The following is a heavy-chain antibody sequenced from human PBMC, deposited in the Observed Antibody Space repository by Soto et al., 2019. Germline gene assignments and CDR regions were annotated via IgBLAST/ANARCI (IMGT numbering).Heavy chain of an antibody. Sequence: QVQLVQSGAEVKKPGSSVKVSCKASGDTFSFYTLNWVRQAPGQGFEWVGRVNPILAMSSSAHKFQGRVPMSPDXXTGTAYMELRSLRSDDTAVYYCATSYGSGSSPFDYWGQGTLVTVSS. CDR3: ATSYGSGSSPFDY. D-gene: IGHD3-10*01. V-gene: IGHV1-69*02. CDR1: GDTFSFYT. J-gene: IGHJ4*02. CDR2: VNPILAMS.